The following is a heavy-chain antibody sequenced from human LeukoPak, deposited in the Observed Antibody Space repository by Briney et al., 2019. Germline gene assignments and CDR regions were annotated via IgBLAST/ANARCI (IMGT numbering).Heavy chain of an antibody. Sequence: GGSLRLSCAASGFTFSNYWMSWVRQAPGKGLEWVANIKQDGSEKYYVDSVKGGFTISRDNAKNSLYLQMNSLRAEDTAVYYCVRGGWTPDYWGQGTLVTVSS. CDR3: VRGGWTPDY. CDR1: GFTFSNYW. V-gene: IGHV3-7*03. D-gene: IGHD2-15*01. J-gene: IGHJ4*02. CDR2: IKQDGSEK.